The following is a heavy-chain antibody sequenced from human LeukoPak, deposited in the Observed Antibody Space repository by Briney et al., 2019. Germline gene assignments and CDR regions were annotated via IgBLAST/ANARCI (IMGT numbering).Heavy chain of an antibody. CDR2: TNPNSGNT. D-gene: IGHD3-10*01. J-gene: IGHJ4*02. Sequence: ASVKVSCKASGYTFTSYDINWVRQATGQGLEWMGWTNPNSGNTGYAQKFQGRVTMTRNTSISTAYMELSSLRSEDTAVYYCARAMVRGVTVDYWGQGTLVTVSS. V-gene: IGHV1-8*01. CDR3: ARAMVRGVTVDY. CDR1: GYTFTSYD.